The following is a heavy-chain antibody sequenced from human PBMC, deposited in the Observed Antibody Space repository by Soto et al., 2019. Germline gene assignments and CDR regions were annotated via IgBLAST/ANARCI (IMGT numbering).Heavy chain of an antibody. CDR1: YG. CDR3: AKDRYLDHDSRGYLFDN. D-gene: IGHD3-22*01. CDR2: ISRYGDFT. J-gene: IGHJ4*02. V-gene: IGHV3-23*01. Sequence: YGRSCISQTKGKGLEWVSAISRYGDFTYYADSVEGRFTISRDNSKNTLYLQMNSLRAEDTAVYYCAKDRYLDHDSRGYLFDNWGQGTLVTVSS.